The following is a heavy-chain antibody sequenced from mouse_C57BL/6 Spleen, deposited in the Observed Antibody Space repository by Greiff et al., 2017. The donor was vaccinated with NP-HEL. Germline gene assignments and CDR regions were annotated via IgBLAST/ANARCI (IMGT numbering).Heavy chain of an antibody. J-gene: IGHJ2*01. CDR2: IRNKANGYTT. D-gene: IGHD1-1*02. V-gene: IGHV7-3*01. CDR1: GFTFTDYY. CDR3: ASLYGPTDY. Sequence: DVKLVESGGGLVQPGGSLSLSCAASGFTFTDYYMSWVRQPPGKALEWLGFIRNKANGYTTEYSASVKGRFTISRDNSQSILYLQMNALSAEDSATYYCASLYGPTDYWGQGTTLTVSS.